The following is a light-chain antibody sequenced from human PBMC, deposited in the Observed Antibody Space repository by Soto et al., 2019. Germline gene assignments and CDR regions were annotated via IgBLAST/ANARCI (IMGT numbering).Light chain of an antibody. CDR3: SCDISSTTLYS. CDR2: EVS. Sequence: QSVLTQPASVSGSPGQSVTISCPGSSSDVGGYNYVSWYQQHPGKAPRLMISEVSNRPSRVSNRFSGSKYGTTASLTISWLQAEDEGDYYCSCDISSTTLYSFGTGTKV. CDR1: SSDVGGYNY. J-gene: IGLJ1*01. V-gene: IGLV2-14*01.